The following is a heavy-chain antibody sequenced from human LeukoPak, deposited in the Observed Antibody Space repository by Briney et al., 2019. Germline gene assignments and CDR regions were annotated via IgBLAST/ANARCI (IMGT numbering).Heavy chain of an antibody. CDR1: GGSFSGYY. D-gene: IGHD2-2*01. J-gene: IGHJ5*02. V-gene: IGHV4-34*01. CDR3: ARGNIVVVPAAKTRWFDP. Sequence: SETLSLTCAVYGGSFSGYYWSWIRQPPGKGLEWIGEINHSGSTNYNPSLKSRVTISVDTSKNQFSLKLSSVTAADTAVYYCARGNIVVVPAAKTRWFDPWGQGTLVTVSS. CDR2: INHSGST.